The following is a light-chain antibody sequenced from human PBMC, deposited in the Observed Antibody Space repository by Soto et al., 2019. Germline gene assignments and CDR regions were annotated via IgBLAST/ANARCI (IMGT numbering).Light chain of an antibody. Sequence: QSALTQPASVSESPGQSITISCTGTSNDVGGYNYVSWYQQLPGKAPKLIIFDINNRPSGVSSRFSGSRSGNTASLTISGLQAEDEGDYYCTSFTSVSIPYVLGTGTKLTVL. CDR2: DIN. J-gene: IGLJ1*01. CDR3: TSFTSVSIPYV. CDR1: SNDVGGYNY. V-gene: IGLV2-14*03.